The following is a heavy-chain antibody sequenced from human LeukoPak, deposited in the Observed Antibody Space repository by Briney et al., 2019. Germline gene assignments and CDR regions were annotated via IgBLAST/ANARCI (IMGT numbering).Heavy chain of an antibody. Sequence: GGSLRLSCAASGFTFSNYGMHWVRQAPGKGPEWVAVISYDGSIKYYADSVKGRFTISRDNSKNTLYLQMNSLRAEDTAVYYCSANFDYWGQGTLVTVSS. CDR2: ISYDGSIK. V-gene: IGHV3-30*03. J-gene: IGHJ4*02. CDR1: GFTFSNYG. CDR3: SANFDY.